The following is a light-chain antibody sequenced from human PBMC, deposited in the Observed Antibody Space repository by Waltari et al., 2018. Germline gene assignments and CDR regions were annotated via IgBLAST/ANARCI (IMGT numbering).Light chain of an antibody. CDR3: QVWDTDSFHRDVI. V-gene: IGLV3-21*03. Sequence: SYVLTQSPSVSVAPGTTARITCGGNNLGSKTVHWYQQKQGQAPVVVVFDDRDRPSGIPERFSGYNSGNTATLTISRVEAGDEADYYCQVWDTDSFHRDVIFGGGTKLTVL. CDR1: NLGSKT. J-gene: IGLJ2*01. CDR2: DDR.